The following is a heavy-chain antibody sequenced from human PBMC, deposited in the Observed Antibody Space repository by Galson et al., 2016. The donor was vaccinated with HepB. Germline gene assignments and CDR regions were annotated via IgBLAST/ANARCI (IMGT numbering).Heavy chain of an antibody. Sequence: SLRLSCAASGFIFSNYGMHWVRQAPGKGLEWVTVITCDGSDKYYADSVKGRFTISRDNSKNTVHLQMNSLRPEDTAVYYCAKVCSGDCPEGDYWGQGTLVAVSS. CDR3: AKVCSGDCPEGDY. V-gene: IGHV3-30*18. D-gene: IGHD2-21*02. J-gene: IGHJ4*02. CDR2: ITCDGSDK. CDR1: GFIFSNYG.